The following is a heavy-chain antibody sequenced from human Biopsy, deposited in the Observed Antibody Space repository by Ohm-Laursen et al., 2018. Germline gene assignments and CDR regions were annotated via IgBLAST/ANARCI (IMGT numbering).Heavy chain of an antibody. CDR3: AKHGSGWTGDDALHI. CDR1: GGSISGSS. J-gene: IGHJ3*02. CDR2: ISYSGST. V-gene: IGHV4-59*08. Sequence: SETLSLTCTVSGGSISGSSWSWIRQAPGRGLEWVGYISYSGSTSNNPSLKSRITISVDTSKNQISLKVTSVTAADTAVYYCAKHGSGWTGDDALHIWGQGTMVVVSS. D-gene: IGHD6-19*01.